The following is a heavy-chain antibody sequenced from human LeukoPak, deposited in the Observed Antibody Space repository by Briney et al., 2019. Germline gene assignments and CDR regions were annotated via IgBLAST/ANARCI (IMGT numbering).Heavy chain of an antibody. CDR3: TRDLNHDSSG. D-gene: IGHD3-22*01. CDR2: NKFDGREI. J-gene: IGHJ4*02. V-gene: IGHV3-7*01. Sequence: GGSLRLSCAASGFSLSDYWMTWVPQAPEKGLECVGNNKFDGREIYSLDSVRGRFSISRDNAKNSLYLQMNSLRVEDTAVYYCTRDLNHDSSGWGQGTLVTVSS. CDR1: GFSLSDYW.